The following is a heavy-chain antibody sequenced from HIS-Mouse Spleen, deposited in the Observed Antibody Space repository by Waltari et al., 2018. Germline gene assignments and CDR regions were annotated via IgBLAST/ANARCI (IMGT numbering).Heavy chain of an antibody. J-gene: IGHJ2*01. CDR2: IYYRGLT. CDR1: GGPISSSSYY. Sequence: QLQLQESVPGLVKPSEPLSLTCTVPGGPISSSSYYWGWIRQPPGKGLEWIAGIYYRGLTYFTPSLTSRVTISVDASKNRFSLTLSSVTAADTAVYYCARELPYRSSWYDLYFDLWGRGTLVTVSS. D-gene: IGHD6-13*01. CDR3: ARELPYRSSWYDLYFDL. V-gene: IGHV4-39*07.